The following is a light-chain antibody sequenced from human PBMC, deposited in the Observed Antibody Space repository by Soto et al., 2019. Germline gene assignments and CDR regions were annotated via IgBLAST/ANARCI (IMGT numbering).Light chain of an antibody. CDR2: GAS. CDR1: QSVPTRY. J-gene: IGKJ4*01. CDR3: QQYGTFPLT. V-gene: IGKV3-20*01. Sequence: EIVLTQSPVILSLSPGERGTLSCRASQSVPTRYLAWYQHKPGQPPRLLIYGASNRPTGIPDRFRGSGSGTDFSLTISSLDPEDFAVYYCQQYGTFPLTFGGATEVEIK.